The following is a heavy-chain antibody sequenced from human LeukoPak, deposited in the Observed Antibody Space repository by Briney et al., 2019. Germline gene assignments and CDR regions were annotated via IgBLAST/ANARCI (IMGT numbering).Heavy chain of an antibody. D-gene: IGHD5-18*01. CDR2: IYYSGST. CDR3: ARHGAGRYSHNIDY. V-gene: IGHV4-59*08. Sequence: PSETLSLTCTVSGGSISSYYWSWIRQPPGKGLEWIGYIYYSGSTNYNPSLKSRVTISVDTSKNQFSLKLSSVTAADTAVYYCARHGAGRYSHNIDYWGPGTLVTVSS. CDR1: GGSISSYY. J-gene: IGHJ4*02.